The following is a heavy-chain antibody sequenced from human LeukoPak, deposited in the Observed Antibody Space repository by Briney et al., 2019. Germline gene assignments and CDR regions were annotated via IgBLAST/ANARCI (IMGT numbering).Heavy chain of an antibody. CDR2: INGSGGST. CDR3: AIRGGDPIFDY. D-gene: IGHD2-21*02. Sequence: GGSLRLSCAASGFTFSSYAMSWVRQAPGKGLEWVSAINGSGGSTYYADSVKGRFTISRDNSKNTLYLQMNSPRAEDTAVYYCAIRGGDPIFDYWGQGTLVTVSS. V-gene: IGHV3-23*01. CDR1: GFTFSSYA. J-gene: IGHJ4*02.